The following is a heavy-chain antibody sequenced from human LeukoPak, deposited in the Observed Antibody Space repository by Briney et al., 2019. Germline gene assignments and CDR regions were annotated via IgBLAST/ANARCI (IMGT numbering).Heavy chain of an antibody. CDR1: GYTFTSYD. Sequence: GASVKVSCKASGYTFTSYDISWVRQAPGQGLEWMGWISAYNGNTNYAQKLQGRVTMTTDTSTSTAYMELRSLRSDDTAVYYCARPGKKYSSSSPVDYWGQGTLVTVSS. CDR2: ISAYNGNT. CDR3: ARPGKKYSSSSPVDY. J-gene: IGHJ4*02. V-gene: IGHV1-18*01. D-gene: IGHD6-6*01.